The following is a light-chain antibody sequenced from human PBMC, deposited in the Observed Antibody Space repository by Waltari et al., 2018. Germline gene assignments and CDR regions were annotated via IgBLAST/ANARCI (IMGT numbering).Light chain of an antibody. CDR1: QIVRSNH. CDR2: GAS. V-gene: IGKV3-20*01. J-gene: IGKJ1*01. CDR3: QQYGSSPLT. Sequence: EIVLMQSPGTLSLSPGERATLSCRASQIVRSNHLAWYQQNPGQAPRHLFFGASMRASGVPDRFSGSGSGTDFTLTISRLEPEDFAVYYCQQYGSSPLTFGQGTKVEI.